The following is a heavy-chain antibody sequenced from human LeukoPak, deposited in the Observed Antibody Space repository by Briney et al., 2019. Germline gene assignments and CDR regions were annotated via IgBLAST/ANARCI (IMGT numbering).Heavy chain of an antibody. CDR3: AKEATGYSFSTS. Sequence: GGSLRLSCAASGFTSTSYSINWVRQAPGKGLEWISYVSSTGKTTYYAASVKGRVTFSRDDADNSLYLQMNSLRAEDTAVYYCAKEATGYSFSTSWGQGTLVTVSS. D-gene: IGHD1-26*01. V-gene: IGHV3-48*04. CDR2: VSSTGKTT. J-gene: IGHJ5*02. CDR1: GFTSTSYS.